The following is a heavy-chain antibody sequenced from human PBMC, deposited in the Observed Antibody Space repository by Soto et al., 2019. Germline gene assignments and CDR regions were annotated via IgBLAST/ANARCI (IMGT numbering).Heavy chain of an antibody. CDR3: ARSPLVYYCYMDV. CDR2: IGTAGDT. Sequence: EVQLVESGGGLVQPGGSLRLSCAASGFTFSSYDMHWVRQATGKGLEWVSAIGTAGDTYYPGSVKGRFTLSRENAKNSLYLQMNSLRAGDTAVYYCARSPLVYYCYMDVLGKGTTVTVSS. D-gene: IGHD6-13*01. CDR1: GFTFSSYD. V-gene: IGHV3-13*01. J-gene: IGHJ6*03.